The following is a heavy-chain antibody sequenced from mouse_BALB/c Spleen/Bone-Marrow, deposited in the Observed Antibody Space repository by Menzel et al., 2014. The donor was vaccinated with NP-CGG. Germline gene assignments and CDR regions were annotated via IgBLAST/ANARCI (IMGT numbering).Heavy chain of an antibody. CDR3: TRSTMITYFDY. D-gene: IGHD2-4*01. CDR2: INPSNGGT. Sequence: QVQLQQSGAELVKPGASVKLSCKASGYTFTSYYMYWVKQRPGQGLEWIGEINPSNGGTNFNEKFKSKATLTVDKFSSTAYMQLSGLTSEDSAVYYCTRSTMITYFDYWGQGTTLTVSS. J-gene: IGHJ2*01. V-gene: IGHV1S81*02. CDR1: GYTFTSYY.